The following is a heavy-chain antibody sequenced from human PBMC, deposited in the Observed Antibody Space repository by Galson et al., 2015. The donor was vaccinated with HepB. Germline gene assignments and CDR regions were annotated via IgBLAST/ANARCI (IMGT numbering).Heavy chain of an antibody. CDR2: IYSGGST. D-gene: IGHD3-3*01. CDR3: ARGDFWSGRHPLDY. V-gene: IGHV3-53*01. J-gene: IGHJ4*02. Sequence: SLRLSCAASGFTVSSNYMSWVRQAPGKGLEWVSVIYSGGSTYYADSVKGRFTISRDNSKNTLYLQMNSLRAEDTAVYYCARGDFWSGRHPLDYWGQGTLVTVSS. CDR1: GFTVSSNY.